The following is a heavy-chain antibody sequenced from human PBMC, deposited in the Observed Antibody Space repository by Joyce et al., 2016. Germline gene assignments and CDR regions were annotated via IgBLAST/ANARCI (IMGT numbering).Heavy chain of an antibody. CDR3: ARESSTSLSN. V-gene: IGHV3-33*01. J-gene: IGHJ6*02. CDR1: GFTFSNYG. D-gene: IGHD2-2*01. Sequence: QVQLVESGGGVVQPGRSLRLSCAASGFTFSNYGMHWVRQAPGKGLGWVAIIWYDGSKKYHADSVKGRFTISRDNSKNTLYLQMNSLRAEDTAVYYCARESSTSLSNWGQGTTVTVSS. CDR2: IWYDGSKK.